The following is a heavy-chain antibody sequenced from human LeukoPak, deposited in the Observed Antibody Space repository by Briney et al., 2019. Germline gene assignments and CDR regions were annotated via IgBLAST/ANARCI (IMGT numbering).Heavy chain of an antibody. CDR1: GGSISSSSYY. CDR3: ATWRTAKTGFDY. CDR2: IYYTGTT. D-gene: IGHD1-1*01. Sequence: SETLSLTCTVSGGSISSSSYYWGWIRQPPGKGLEWIGYIYYTGTTNYNPSLKSRVTMSVDTSKNQFSLKLTSVTAADTAVYYCATWRTAKTGFDYWGQGTLVTVSS. J-gene: IGHJ4*02. V-gene: IGHV4-61*05.